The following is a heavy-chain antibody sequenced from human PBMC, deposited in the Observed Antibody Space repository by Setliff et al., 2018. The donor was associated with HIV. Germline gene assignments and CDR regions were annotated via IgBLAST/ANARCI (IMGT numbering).Heavy chain of an antibody. CDR1: GGSISSYY. D-gene: IGHD6-13*01. J-gene: IGHJ3*02. V-gene: IGHV4-59*08. Sequence: SETLSLTCSVSGGSISSYYWSWIRQPPGKGLEWIGYISYSGGTKYNPSLKSRVIISVDTSKNQFSLNLNSVTAADTAVYYCSRRAPLPPWCDGSWYGDNSFEIWGQGTMVTVSS. CDR3: SRRAPLPPWCDGSWYGDNSFEI. CDR2: ISYSGGT.